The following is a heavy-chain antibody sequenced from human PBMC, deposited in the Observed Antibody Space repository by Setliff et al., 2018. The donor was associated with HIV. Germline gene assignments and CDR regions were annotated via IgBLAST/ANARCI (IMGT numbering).Heavy chain of an antibody. Sequence: PSETLSLTCTVSGDSISRSSYYWGWIRQPPGKGLEWIGNIYYIGITNYYPSLESRVTISVDTSKNQFSLKLTSVTAADTAVYYCASPRSLLVWYDAFDIWGQGTMVTVSS. CDR1: GDSISRSSYY. V-gene: IGHV4-39*07. CDR3: ASPRSLLVWYDAFDI. J-gene: IGHJ3*02. D-gene: IGHD3-16*01. CDR2: IYYIGIT.